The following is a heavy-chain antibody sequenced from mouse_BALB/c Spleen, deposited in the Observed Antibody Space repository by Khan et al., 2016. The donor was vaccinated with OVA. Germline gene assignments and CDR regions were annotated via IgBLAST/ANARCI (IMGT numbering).Heavy chain of an antibody. D-gene: IGHD2-10*01. CDR2: IWNDGNT. CDR1: GFSLTNYG. Sequence: VQLQESGPGLVAPSQSLSITCTISGFSLTNYGVHWVRQPPGKGLEWLVVIWNDGNTAYNSALQSRLTISKDNSKSQVFLKMNSLQTDDTAMYFCARQPYYHYNIMDYWGQGTSVTVSS. CDR3: ARQPYYHYNIMDY. V-gene: IGHV2-6-1*01. J-gene: IGHJ4*01.